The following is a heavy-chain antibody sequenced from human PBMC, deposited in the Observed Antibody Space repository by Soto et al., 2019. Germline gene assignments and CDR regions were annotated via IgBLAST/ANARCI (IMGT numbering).Heavy chain of an antibody. CDR3: ARRTRHNDAFDI. CDR2: MYYSGST. J-gene: IGHJ3*02. CDR1: GGSVTSGSYY. D-gene: IGHD1-1*01. V-gene: IGHV4-39*01. Sequence: QLQLQESGPGLVKPSETLSLTCTVSGGSVTSGSYYWGWIRQPPGKGLEWIGGMYYSGSTYYNPSLKSRVPISINPSKTESSLRLSSVTPADTAVYYCARRTRHNDAFDIWGQGTMVTVSS.